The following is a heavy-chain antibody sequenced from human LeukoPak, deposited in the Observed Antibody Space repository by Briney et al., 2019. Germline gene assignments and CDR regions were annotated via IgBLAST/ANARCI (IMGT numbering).Heavy chain of an antibody. J-gene: IGHJ4*02. Sequence: GGSLRLSCAASGFTFSSYGMHWVRQAPGKGLEWVAVISYDGSNKNYADSVKGRFTISRDISKNTLYLQMNSLRAEDTAAYYCARVIRVPGTEWFDYWGQGTLVTVSS. CDR2: ISYDGSNK. V-gene: IGHV3-30*03. CDR1: GFTFSSYG. CDR3: ARVIRVPGTEWFDY. D-gene: IGHD1-1*01.